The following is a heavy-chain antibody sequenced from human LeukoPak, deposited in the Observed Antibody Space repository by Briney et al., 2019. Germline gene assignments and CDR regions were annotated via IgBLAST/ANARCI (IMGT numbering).Heavy chain of an antibody. J-gene: IGHJ4*02. CDR1: GYTVTNYG. Sequence: ASVKVSCKASGYTVTNYGVSWVRQAPGQGLEWMGWIGTYNGNTNYAQKLQGRVTMTTDTSTSTAYMELRSLRSDDTAVYYCARDRRSSSSNSILFDYWGQGTVVTVSS. CDR2: IGTYNGNT. D-gene: IGHD6-6*01. V-gene: IGHV1-18*01. CDR3: ARDRRSSSSNSILFDY.